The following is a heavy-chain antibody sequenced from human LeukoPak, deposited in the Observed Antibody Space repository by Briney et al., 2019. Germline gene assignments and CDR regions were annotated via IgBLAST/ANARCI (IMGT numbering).Heavy chain of an antibody. D-gene: IGHD3-22*01. Sequence: GALRLSCVASGFTFPSYTMNWVRQAPGKGLEWISYISGNRNNIFYADSVEGRFTVSRDNAKNALYLQLSGLRVEDTAVYYCVRDHYYDASGSDWGQGTLVTVSS. J-gene: IGHJ4*02. CDR2: ISGNRNNI. CDR1: GFTFPSYT. CDR3: VRDHYYDASGSD. V-gene: IGHV3-48*01.